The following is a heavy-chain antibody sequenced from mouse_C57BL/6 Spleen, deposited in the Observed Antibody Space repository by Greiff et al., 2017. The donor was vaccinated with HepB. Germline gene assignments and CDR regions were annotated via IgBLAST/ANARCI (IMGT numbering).Heavy chain of an antibody. Sequence: LQQSGPELVKPGASVKIPCKASGYTFTDYNMDWVKQSHGKSLEWIGDINPNNGGTIYNQKFKGKATLTVDKSSSTAYMELRSLTSEDTAVYYCARRDYYGSSYFDYWGQGTTLTVSS. CDR3: ARRDYYGSSYFDY. J-gene: IGHJ2*01. CDR1: GYTFTDYN. CDR2: INPNNGGT. D-gene: IGHD1-1*01. V-gene: IGHV1-18*01.